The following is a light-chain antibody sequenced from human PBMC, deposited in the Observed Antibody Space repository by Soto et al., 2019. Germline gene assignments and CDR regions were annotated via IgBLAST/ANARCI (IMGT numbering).Light chain of an antibody. Sequence: IQLTQSPSSLSASVGARVTISCRASQGNNSFVAWYQQKSGKAPKILIYAASTLRSGVPSRFSGSGSGTDFTRTISSLQPEDFATYYCQQLNDRRFSFGQWTKLDIK. V-gene: IGKV1-9*01. CDR2: AAS. J-gene: IGKJ2*01. CDR1: QGNNSF. CDR3: QQLNDRRFS.